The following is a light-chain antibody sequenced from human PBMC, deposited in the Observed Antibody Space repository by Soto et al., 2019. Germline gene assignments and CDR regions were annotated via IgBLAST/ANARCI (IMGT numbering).Light chain of an antibody. J-gene: IGKJ5*01. CDR2: AAS. CDR3: QQSFRTLVT. V-gene: IGKV1-39*01. CDR1: QSISTY. Sequence: DIQMTQSPSSLSASVGDRVTITCRASQSISTYLNWYQQKPGKAPKLMIYAASSLQSGVPSRFSGSASGTDFTLTINNLQPDDFATYYCQQSFRTLVTFGQGTRLEIK.